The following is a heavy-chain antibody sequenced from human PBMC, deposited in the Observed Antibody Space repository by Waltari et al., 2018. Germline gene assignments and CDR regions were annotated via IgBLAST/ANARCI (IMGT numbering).Heavy chain of an antibody. CDR2: ITLDGTNK. Sequence: QVQLVESGGGVVQPGGSLRLSCAASGFTFSGYGLHWVRQAPGKGLECVAFITLDGTNKYYADSVKGRFTISRYNPKNTMFLQMNSLRPDDTAIYYCASIFAGTAVTTIQPIDIWGQGTMVTVSS. V-gene: IGHV3-30*02. CDR1: GFTFSGYG. D-gene: IGHD4-17*01. CDR3: ASIFAGTAVTTIQPIDI. J-gene: IGHJ3*02.